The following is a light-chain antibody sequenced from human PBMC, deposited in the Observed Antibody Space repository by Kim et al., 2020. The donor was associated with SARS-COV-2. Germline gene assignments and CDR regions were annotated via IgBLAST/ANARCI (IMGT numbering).Light chain of an antibody. CDR2: GKN. CDR3: NSRDSNDNVV. J-gene: IGLJ2*01. V-gene: IGLV3-19*01. CDR1: SLRMYY. Sequence: VALGQTARITCHGDSLRMYYATWYQQKPGQAPILVIYGKNNRPSGIPDRFSGSSSGNTASLTITGTQAGDEADYYCNSRDSNDNVVFGGGTQLTVL.